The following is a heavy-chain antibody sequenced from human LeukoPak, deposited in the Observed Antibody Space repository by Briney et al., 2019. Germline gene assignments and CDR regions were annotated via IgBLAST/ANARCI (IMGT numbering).Heavy chain of an antibody. D-gene: IGHD3-3*01. V-gene: IGHV1-18*01. CDR2: ISAYNGNT. CDR3: ARDRPLGYDFWSGYYTRDAFDI. J-gene: IGHJ3*02. Sequence: GGSLRLSCAASGFTFTSYGISWVRQAPGQGLEWMGWISAYNGNTNYAQKLQGRVTMTTDTSTSTAYMELRSLRSDDTAVYYCARDRPLGYDFWSGYYTRDAFDIWGQGTMVTVSS. CDR1: GFTFTSYG.